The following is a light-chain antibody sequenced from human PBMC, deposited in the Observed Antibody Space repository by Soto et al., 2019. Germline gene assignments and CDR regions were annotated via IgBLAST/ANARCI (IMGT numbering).Light chain of an antibody. Sequence: QSALTQPASVSGSPGQSITISCTGTSSDVCGYNYVSWYQQHPGKAPKHIIYEVSNRPSGISNRFSGSKSGNTASLTISGLQAEDEADYYCSSYTSSSTRVFGGGTKVTVL. CDR3: SSYTSSSTRV. CDR1: SSDVCGYNY. V-gene: IGLV2-14*01. CDR2: EVS. J-gene: IGLJ2*01.